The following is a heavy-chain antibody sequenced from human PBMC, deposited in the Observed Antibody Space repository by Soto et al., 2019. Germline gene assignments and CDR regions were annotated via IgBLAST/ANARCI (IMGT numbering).Heavy chain of an antibody. V-gene: IGHV1-69*01. D-gene: IGHD6-19*01. Sequence: QVQLVQSGAEVKKPGSSVKVSCKASGGTFSSYAISWVRQAPGHGLEWMGGVIPIFGTANYAQKFQGRVTITADESTSTANMEVSSLGSEDTAVYYWARKKGSGWRRGYYYCSRDVWVQGTTVTFSS. CDR3: ARKKGSGWRRGYYYCSRDV. CDR1: GGTFSSYA. J-gene: IGHJ6*02. CDR2: VIPIFGTA.